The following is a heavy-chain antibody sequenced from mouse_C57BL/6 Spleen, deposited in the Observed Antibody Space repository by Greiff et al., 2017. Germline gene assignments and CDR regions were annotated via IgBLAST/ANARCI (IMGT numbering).Heavy chain of an antibody. D-gene: IGHD6-1*01. CDR2: IYPGSGST. V-gene: IGHV1-55*01. J-gene: IGHJ2*01. Sequence: QVQLQQPGAELVKPGASVQMSCKASGYTFTSYWITWVKRRPGQGLEWIGDIYPGSGSTNYNEKFKSKATLTVDTSSSTAYMQLSSLTSEDSAVYYCARRGAGLPFDYWGQGTTLTVSS. CDR1: GYTFTSYW. CDR3: ARRGAGLPFDY.